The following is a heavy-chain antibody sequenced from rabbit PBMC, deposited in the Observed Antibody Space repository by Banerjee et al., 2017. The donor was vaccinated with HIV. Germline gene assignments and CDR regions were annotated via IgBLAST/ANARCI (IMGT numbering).Heavy chain of an antibody. V-gene: IGHV1S45*01. CDR2: INAGSSGST. J-gene: IGHJ4*01. CDR1: GFSFSSTYY. Sequence: QEQLVESGGGLVQPEGSLTLTCTASGFSFSSTYYMCWVRQAPGKGLEWIACINAGSSGSTYYASWAKGRFTISKTSSTTVTLQMTSLTAADTATYFCTGDRADVYGGFNLWGPGTLVTVS. CDR3: TGDRADVYGGFNL. D-gene: IGHD2-1*01.